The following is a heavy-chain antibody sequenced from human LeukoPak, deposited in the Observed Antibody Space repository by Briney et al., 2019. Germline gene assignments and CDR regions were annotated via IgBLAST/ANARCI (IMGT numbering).Heavy chain of an antibody. V-gene: IGHV3-23*01. CDR1: GFTFGSCW. CDR2: ISGSGGST. CDR3: AKRGSGSLAGY. D-gene: IGHD1-26*01. J-gene: IGHJ4*02. Sequence: GGSLRLSRAASGFTFGSCWMNWVRQAPGKGLEWVSAISGSGGSTYYADSVKGRFTISRDNSKNTLYLQMNSLRAEDTAVYYCAKRGSGSLAGYWGQGTLVTVSS.